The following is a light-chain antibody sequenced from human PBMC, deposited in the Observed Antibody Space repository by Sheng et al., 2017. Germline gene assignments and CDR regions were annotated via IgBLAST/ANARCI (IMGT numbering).Light chain of an antibody. CDR2: EDT. Sequence: SYELTQPPSVSVSPGQTASITCSGDKLGDKYACWYQQKPGQSPLLVIYEDTKRPSGIPDRFSGSNSGNTATLTISGTQPLDEADYYCLASASTAVVFGGGTKLTVL. CDR3: LASASTAVV. CDR1: KLGDKY. J-gene: IGLJ3*02. V-gene: IGLV3-1*01.